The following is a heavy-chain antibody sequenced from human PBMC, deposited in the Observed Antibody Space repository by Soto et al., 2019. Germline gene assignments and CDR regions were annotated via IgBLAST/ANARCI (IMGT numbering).Heavy chain of an antibody. CDR2: IKSKTDGGTT. Sequence: EVQLVESGGGLVKPGGSLRLSCAASGFTFSNAWMSWVRQAPGKGLEWVGRIKSKTDGGTTDYAAPVKGRFTISRDDSKNTLYLQMNSLKTEDTAVYYCTTDSVVLMVYAIAVLDYWGQGTLVTVSS. CDR3: TTDSVVLMVYAIAVLDY. CDR1: GFTFSNAW. V-gene: IGHV3-15*01. D-gene: IGHD2-8*01. J-gene: IGHJ4*02.